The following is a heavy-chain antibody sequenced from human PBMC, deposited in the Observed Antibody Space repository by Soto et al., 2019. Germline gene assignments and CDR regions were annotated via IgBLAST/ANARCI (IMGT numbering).Heavy chain of an antibody. Sequence: SETLSLTCAVYGGSFSGYYLSWIRQPPGKGLEWIGEINHSGSTNYNPSLKSRVTISVDTSKNQFSLKLSSVTAADTAVYYCARGSGPLTYYDFWSGYYTRDWFDPWGQGTLVNVSS. CDR1: GGSFSGYY. V-gene: IGHV4-34*01. J-gene: IGHJ5*02. D-gene: IGHD3-3*01. CDR3: ARGSGPLTYYDFWSGYYTRDWFDP. CDR2: INHSGST.